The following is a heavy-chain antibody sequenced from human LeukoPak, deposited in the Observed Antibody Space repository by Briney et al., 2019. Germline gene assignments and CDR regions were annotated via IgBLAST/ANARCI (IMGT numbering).Heavy chain of an antibody. CDR3: ARGTPGSYLGY. D-gene: IGHD3-16*02. V-gene: IGHV1-2*04. CDR2: INPNSGGT. CDR1: GYSFSNYY. Sequence: ASVKVSCKASGYSFSNYYIHWVRQAPGQGLEWMGWINPNSGGTNYAQKFKGWVTLTRDTSINTTCMELSRLASDVTAVYFCARGTPGSYLGYWGQGTLVTVSS. J-gene: IGHJ4*02.